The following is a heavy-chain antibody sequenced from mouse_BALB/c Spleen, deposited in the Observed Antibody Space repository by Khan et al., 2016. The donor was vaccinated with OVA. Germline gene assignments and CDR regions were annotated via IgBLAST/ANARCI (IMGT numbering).Heavy chain of an antibody. Sequence: QVQLKQSGAGLVRPGVSVKISCKGSGYTFTDFAMHWVKQSHAKSLERIGVISTYYGDATYNQNFKDKATMTVDKSSSTAYMELARLTSEDSGIFYCVRGGGNSRFAYWGQGTLVTVSA. J-gene: IGHJ3*01. CDR3: VRGGGNSRFAY. V-gene: IGHV1S137*01. CDR1: GYTFTDFA. CDR2: ISTYYGDA. D-gene: IGHD2-1*01.